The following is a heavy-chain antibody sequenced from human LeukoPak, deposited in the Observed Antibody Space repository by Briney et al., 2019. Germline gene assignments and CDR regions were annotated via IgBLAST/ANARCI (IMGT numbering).Heavy chain of an antibody. CDR2: TYTSGST. V-gene: IGHV4-61*02. D-gene: IGHD4-17*01. CDR1: GGSISSGSYY. J-gene: IGHJ4*02. Sequence: SQTLSLTCTVSGGSISSGSYYWSWIRQPAGKGLEWIGRTYTSGSTNYNPSLKSRVTISVDTSKNQFSLKLSSVTAADTAVYYCARNRYGDYADYWGQGTLVTVSS. CDR3: ARNRYGDYADY.